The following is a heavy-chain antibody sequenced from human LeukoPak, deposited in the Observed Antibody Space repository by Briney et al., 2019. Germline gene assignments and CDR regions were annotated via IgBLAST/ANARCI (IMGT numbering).Heavy chain of an antibody. CDR1: GGSVSSSSYY. CDR2: IYYSGST. D-gene: IGHD5-24*01. J-gene: IGHJ4*02. CDR3: ARVERWLQLSFDY. V-gene: IGHV4-39*01. Sequence: KTSETLSLTCTVSGGSVSSSSYYWGWIRQPPGKGLEWIGSIYYSGSTYYNPSLKSRVTISVDTSKNQFSLKLSSVTAADTAVYYCARVERWLQLSFDYWGQGTLVTVSS.